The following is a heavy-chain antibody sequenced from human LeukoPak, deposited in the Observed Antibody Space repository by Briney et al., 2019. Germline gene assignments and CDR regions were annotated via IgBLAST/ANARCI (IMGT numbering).Heavy chain of an antibody. J-gene: IGHJ6*02. Sequence: GASVKVSCKASGYTFTGYYMHWVRQAPGQGLEWMGWINPNSGGTNYAQKFQGWVTMTRDTSISTAYMELSRLRSDDTAVYYCARELYYYDSSGYYAVPSYYYYYGMDVWGQGTTVTVSS. D-gene: IGHD3-22*01. V-gene: IGHV1-2*04. CDR1: GYTFTGYY. CDR3: ARELYYYDSSGYYAVPSYYYYYGMDV. CDR2: INPNSGGT.